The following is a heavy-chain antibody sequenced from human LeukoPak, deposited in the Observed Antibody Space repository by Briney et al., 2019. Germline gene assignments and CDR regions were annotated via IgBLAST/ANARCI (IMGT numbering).Heavy chain of an antibody. J-gene: IGHJ5*02. Sequence: SETLSLTCAVYGVSFSGYYWSWIRQPPGKGLEWIGEINHSGSTNYNPSLKSRVTISVDTSKNQFSLKLSSVTAADAAVYYCARGLRFLALGGDNWFDPWGQGTLVTVSS. CDR2: INHSGST. CDR3: ARGLRFLALGGDNWFDP. D-gene: IGHD3-3*01. CDR1: GVSFSGYY. V-gene: IGHV4-34*01.